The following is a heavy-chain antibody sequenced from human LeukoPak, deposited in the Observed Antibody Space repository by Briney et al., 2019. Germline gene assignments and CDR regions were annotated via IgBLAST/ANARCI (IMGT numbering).Heavy chain of an antibody. CDR3: ARGGDYDILTGYSHFDY. CDR1: GFTFSDYY. V-gene: IGHV3-11*04. D-gene: IGHD3-9*01. CDR2: ISSSGSII. Sequence: GGSLRLSCAASGFTFSDYYMNWIRQAPGKGLEWVSYISSSGSIIYYADSVRDRFTISRDNAKNSLYLQMNSLRAEDTAVYYCARGGDYDILTGYSHFDYWGQGTLVTVSS. J-gene: IGHJ4*02.